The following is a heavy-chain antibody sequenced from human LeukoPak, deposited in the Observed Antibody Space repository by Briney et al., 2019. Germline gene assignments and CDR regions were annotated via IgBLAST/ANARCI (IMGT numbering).Heavy chain of an antibody. D-gene: IGHD6-19*01. V-gene: IGHV4-59*08. Sequence: SETLSLTCTVSGGSISDYYWTWIRQSPGTGLEWIGYMDYSGSTAYNPSLKSRVTTSIDTSKKQFSLELSSVTAADTAIYFCARRKRGSGGPFDYWGQGTLVTVSS. CDR2: MDYSGST. CDR3: ARRKRGSGGPFDY. CDR1: GGSISDYY. J-gene: IGHJ4*02.